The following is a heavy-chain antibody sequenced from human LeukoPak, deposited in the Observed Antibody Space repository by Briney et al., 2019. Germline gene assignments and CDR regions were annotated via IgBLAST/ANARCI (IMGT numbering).Heavy chain of an antibody. Sequence: KPGGSLRLSCAASGFRFSVYWMHLVRQAPGKGLVWVSRINSDGSVTSFADSVKGRFTISRDNAKNTVYLQMNSLTVEDTAVYFCARSSHYTIPFDSWGQGMLVTVSS. CDR2: INSDGSVT. CDR3: ARSSHYTIPFDS. V-gene: IGHV3-74*01. J-gene: IGHJ5*01. D-gene: IGHD2-2*02. CDR1: GFRFSVYW.